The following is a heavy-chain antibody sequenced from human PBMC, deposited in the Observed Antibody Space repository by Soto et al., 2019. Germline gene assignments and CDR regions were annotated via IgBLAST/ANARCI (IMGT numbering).Heavy chain of an antibody. Sequence: EVQLVESGGGLVQPGGSLRLSCAASGFTFSTYWMHWIRQVPGKGLEWVSRINSDASHTYYADSVKGRFTISRDNAKNTLHLDMTGLRADVTAVYCSVRDGHCRITSCNGTCFETSGHGALVPSSS. CDR2: INSDASHT. V-gene: IGHV3-74*01. CDR3: VRDGHCRITSCNGTCFET. J-gene: IGHJ5*01. CDR1: GFTFSTYW. D-gene: IGHD2-2*01.